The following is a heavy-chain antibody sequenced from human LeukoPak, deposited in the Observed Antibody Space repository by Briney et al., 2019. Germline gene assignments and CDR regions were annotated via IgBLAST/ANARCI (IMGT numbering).Heavy chain of an antibody. Sequence: PGGSLRLSCAASGFTFSTYGMHWVRQVPGKGLEWVAFIRYDGSNKYYADSVKGRFTISRDNSKNTLYLQMNSLRAEDTAVYYCARGGTPYRSQGNFDYWGQGTLVTVSS. V-gene: IGHV3-30*02. CDR3: ARGGTPYRSQGNFDY. J-gene: IGHJ4*02. D-gene: IGHD5-18*01. CDR2: IRYDGSNK. CDR1: GFTFSTYG.